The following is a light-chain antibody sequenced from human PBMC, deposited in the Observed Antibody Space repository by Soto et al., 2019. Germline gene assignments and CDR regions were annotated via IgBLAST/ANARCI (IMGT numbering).Light chain of an antibody. CDR3: QSYNTVRPT. Sequence: IVMPQSPDSLAVSLDAKATINSKSSQSVLYSSSNKNYLAWYQQKPGQPPKLLIYWASTRESGVPDRFSGSGSGTDFTLTIRGLQPEDLATYYCQSYNTVRPTFGQGTRLEI. V-gene: IGKV4-1*01. J-gene: IGKJ5*01. CDR1: QSVLYSSSNKNY. CDR2: WAS.